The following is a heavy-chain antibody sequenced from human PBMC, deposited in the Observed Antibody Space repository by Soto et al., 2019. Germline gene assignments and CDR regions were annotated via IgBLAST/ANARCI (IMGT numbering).Heavy chain of an antibody. J-gene: IGHJ4*02. CDR2: ISYDGSNK. CDR3: AKERVIVVVGAPLDY. Sequence: QVQLVESGGGVIQPGRSLRLSCAASGFTFSSYGMHWVRQAPGKGLEWVAVISYDGSNKYYADSVKGRFTISRDNSKNTLYLQMNSLRAEDTAMYYCAKERVIVVVGAPLDYSGQGTLVTVSS. CDR1: GFTFSSYG. V-gene: IGHV3-30*18. D-gene: IGHD2-15*01.